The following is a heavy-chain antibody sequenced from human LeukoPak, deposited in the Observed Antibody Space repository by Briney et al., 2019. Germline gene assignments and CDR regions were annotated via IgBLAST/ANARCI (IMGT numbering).Heavy chain of an antibody. J-gene: IGHJ4*02. CDR1: GFTFSNYI. CDR2: ILENGSYQ. D-gene: IGHD1-14*01. V-gene: IGHV3-30*04. CDR3: ARVQGGGFRTADY. Sequence: GGSLRLSCAASGFTFSNYIMHWVRQAPGKGLDWVAVILENGSYQYYADSVKGRFTISRDNSKNTLFLQMNSLRDEDTAIYYCARVQGGGFRTADYWGQGTLVTVSS.